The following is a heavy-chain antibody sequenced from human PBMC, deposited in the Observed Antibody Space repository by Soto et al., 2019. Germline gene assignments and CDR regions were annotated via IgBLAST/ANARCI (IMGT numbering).Heavy chain of an antibody. V-gene: IGHV3-23*01. CDR1: GFTFSDYA. CDR3: AKSGFGVVIIFDY. D-gene: IGHD3-3*01. CDR2: ISDGGGSS. Sequence: GGSLRLSCAASGFTFSDYAMTWVLQAPGKGLEWVSAISDGGGSSYYADSVRGRFIISRDNSKSTLYLQMNSLRAEDTAVYYCAKSGFGVVIIFDYWGQGTLVTVSS. J-gene: IGHJ4*02.